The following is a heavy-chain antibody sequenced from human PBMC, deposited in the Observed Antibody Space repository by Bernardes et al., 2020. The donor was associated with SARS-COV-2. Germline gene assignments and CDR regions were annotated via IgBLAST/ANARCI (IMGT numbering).Heavy chain of an antibody. D-gene: IGHD2-15*01. CDR2: ISGSGSTI. CDR3: ARGWYELVRGSGMDA. Sequence: GGSLRLSCVVSGFSFSDYYMSWVRQAPGKGLEWLSYISGSGSTIYYADSVKGRFTISRDNAKNSLFLQMNSLRDEDTAVYYCARGWYELVRGSGMDAWGQGTTVTVSS. CDR1: GFSFSDYY. V-gene: IGHV3-11*01. J-gene: IGHJ6*02.